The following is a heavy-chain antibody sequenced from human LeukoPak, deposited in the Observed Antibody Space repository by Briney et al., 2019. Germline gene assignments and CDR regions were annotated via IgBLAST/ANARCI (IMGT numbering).Heavy chain of an antibody. Sequence: PSETLSLTCAVSGDSISNGGYSWSWIRQPPGKGLEWIGYIYYSGNTKYNPSLKSRVTISVDTSKNQFSLKLNSVTAADTAVYYCARHRSKWLQSSFDYWGQGTLVTVSS. V-gene: IGHV4-30-2*03. CDR1: GDSISNGGYS. CDR2: IYYSGNT. D-gene: IGHD5-24*01. J-gene: IGHJ4*02. CDR3: ARHRSKWLQSSFDY.